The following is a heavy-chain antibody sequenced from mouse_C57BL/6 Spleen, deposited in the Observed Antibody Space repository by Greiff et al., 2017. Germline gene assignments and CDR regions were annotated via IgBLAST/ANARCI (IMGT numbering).Heavy chain of an antibody. J-gene: IGHJ2*01. CDR2: IYPGSGST. D-gene: IGHD4-1*01. CDR3: TANWDYFDD. CDR1: GYTFTSYW. V-gene: IGHV1-55*01. Sequence: QVQLQQPGAELVKPGASVKMSCKASGYTFTSYWITWVKQRPGQGLEWIGDIYPGSGSTNYNEKVKGKATLTVDTSSSTAYMQLSSLTSEDSAVYYCTANWDYFDDWGKGTTLTVAT.